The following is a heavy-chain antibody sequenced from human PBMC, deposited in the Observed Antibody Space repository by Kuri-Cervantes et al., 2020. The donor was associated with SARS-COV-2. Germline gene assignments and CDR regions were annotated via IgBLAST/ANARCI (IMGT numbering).Heavy chain of an antibody. Sequence: SVKVSCKASGCTFSSYAISWVRQAPGQGLEWMGGIIPIFGTANYAQKFQGRVTITTDESTSTAYMELSSLRSEDTAVYYCARDVVTGNRVGPSSDAFDIWGQGTMVTVSS. D-gene: IGHD1-20*01. J-gene: IGHJ3*02. CDR2: IIPIFGTA. CDR3: ARDVVTGNRVGPSSDAFDI. V-gene: IGHV1-69*05. CDR1: GCTFSSYA.